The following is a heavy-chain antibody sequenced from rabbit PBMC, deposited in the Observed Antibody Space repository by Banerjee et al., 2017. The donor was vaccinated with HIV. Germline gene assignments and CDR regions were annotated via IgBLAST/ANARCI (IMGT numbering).Heavy chain of an antibody. CDR2: IYAGVSGGT. Sequence: QEQLEESGGDLVKPEGSLTLTCTASGFSFSASYYMCWVRQAPGKGLEWIACIYAGVSGGTYYANWAKGRFTISKTSSTTVTLQMTSLTAADTATYFCARDGAGSTYWWYFNLWGPGTLVTVS. CDR3: ARDGAGSTYWWYFNL. D-gene: IGHD8-1*01. CDR1: GFSFSASYY. J-gene: IGHJ4*01. V-gene: IGHV1S45*01.